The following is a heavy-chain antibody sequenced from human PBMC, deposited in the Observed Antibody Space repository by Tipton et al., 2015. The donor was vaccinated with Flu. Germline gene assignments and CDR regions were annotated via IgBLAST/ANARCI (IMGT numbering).Heavy chain of an antibody. CDR2: INHSGST. CDR3: ARRARVYCSSTSCYTSYYYYGMDV. Sequence: TLSLTCAVYGGSFSGYYWSWIRQPPGKGLEWIGEINHSGSTNYNPSLKSRVTISVDTSKNQFSLKLSSVTAADTAVYYCARRARVYCSSTSCYTSYYYYGMDVWGQGTTVTVSS. D-gene: IGHD2-2*02. J-gene: IGHJ6*02. CDR1: GGSFSGYY. V-gene: IGHV4-34*01.